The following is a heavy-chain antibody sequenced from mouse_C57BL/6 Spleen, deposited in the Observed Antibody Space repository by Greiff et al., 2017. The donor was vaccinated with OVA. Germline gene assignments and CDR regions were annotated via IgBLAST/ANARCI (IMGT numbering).Heavy chain of an antibody. D-gene: IGHD1-1*01. Sequence: VQLQQPEAELVKPGASVKLSCKASGYTFTSYWMHWVKQRPGQGLEWIGMIHPNSGSTNYNEKFKSKATLTVDKSSSTAYMQLSSLTSEDSAVYYCARFYYGSSFPWFAYWGQGTLVTVSA. CDR2: IHPNSGST. V-gene: IGHV1-64*01. CDR3: ARFYYGSSFPWFAY. J-gene: IGHJ3*01. CDR1: GYTFTSYW.